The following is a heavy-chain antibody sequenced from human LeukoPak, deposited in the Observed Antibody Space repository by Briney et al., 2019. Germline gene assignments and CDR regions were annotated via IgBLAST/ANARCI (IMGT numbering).Heavy chain of an antibody. CDR2: ISGSGGST. CDR1: GFTFSSYA. Sequence: GGSLRLSCAASGFTFSSYAMSWVRQAPGKGLEWVSAISGSGGSTYYADSVKGRFTISRDNSKNTLYLQMNSLRAEDTAVYYCAKGPLPYSSGWGFDYWGQGTLVTVSS. CDR3: AKGPLPYSSGWGFDY. D-gene: IGHD6-19*01. J-gene: IGHJ4*02. V-gene: IGHV3-23*01.